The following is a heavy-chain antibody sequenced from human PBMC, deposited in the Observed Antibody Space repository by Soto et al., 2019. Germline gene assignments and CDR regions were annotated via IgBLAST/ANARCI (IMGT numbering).Heavy chain of an antibody. V-gene: IGHV4-59*01. J-gene: IGHJ4*02. Sequence: PXETLCLTCTIAGVSISVYYWSWIRQPPGQALEWIGYIYDSGSPYCNPSLRSRVIISADTSKNQVSLKLTSATAAGTAVYYCARGVGSSPPRYWGRGTLVTVSS. D-gene: IGHD1-26*01. CDR2: IYDSGSP. CDR3: ARGVGSSPPRY. CDR1: GVSISVYY.